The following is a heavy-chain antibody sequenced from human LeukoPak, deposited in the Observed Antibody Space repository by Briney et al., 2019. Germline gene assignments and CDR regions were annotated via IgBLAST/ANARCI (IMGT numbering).Heavy chain of an antibody. CDR1: GGSISSNNW. CDR2: IYYSGST. V-gene: IGHV4-39*01. Sequence: PSETLSLTCAVSGGSISSNNWWSWVRQPPGKGLEWIGTIYYSGSTYYNPSLKSRVTISVDTSKNQFSLKLRSVTAADTAVFYCARQGYADFSPRPFDYWGQGTLVTVSS. D-gene: IGHD4-17*01. J-gene: IGHJ4*02. CDR3: ARQGYADFSPRPFDY.